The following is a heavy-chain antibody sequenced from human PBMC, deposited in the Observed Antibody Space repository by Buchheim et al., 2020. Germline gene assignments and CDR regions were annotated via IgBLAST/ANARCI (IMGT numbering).Heavy chain of an antibody. Sequence: EVQLVESGGGLVQPGGSLRLSCAASGFTVSSNYMSWVRQAPGKGLEWVSVIYSGGSTYYADSVKGRFTISRDNSKNTLYLQMNSLRAEETAVYYCASRAYGYYYGMDVWGQGTT. CDR2: IYSGGST. D-gene: IGHD2-21*01. V-gene: IGHV3-66*02. CDR1: GFTVSSNY. J-gene: IGHJ6*02. CDR3: ASRAYGYYYGMDV.